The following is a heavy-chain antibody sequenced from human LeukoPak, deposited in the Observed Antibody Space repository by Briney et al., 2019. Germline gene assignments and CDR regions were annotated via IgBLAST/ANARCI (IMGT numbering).Heavy chain of an antibody. CDR2: ALGSIVST. CDR3: VKGGYDYVEVAYFDY. J-gene: IGHJ4*02. CDR1: GFIFSNYA. Sequence: GGSLRLSCAASGFIFSNYAMNWVRQSPGKGLEWVSTALGSIVSTYYADSVKGRFTISRDNSKNTLYLQMNSLRAEDTAVYFCVKGGYDYVEVAYFDYWGQGTLVTVSS. V-gene: IGHV3-23*01. D-gene: IGHD5-12*01.